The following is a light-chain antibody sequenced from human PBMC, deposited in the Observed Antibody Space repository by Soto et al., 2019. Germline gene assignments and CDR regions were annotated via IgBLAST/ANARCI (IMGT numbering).Light chain of an antibody. CDR3: HQYITYST. V-gene: IGKV1-5*01. J-gene: IGKJ1*01. CDR2: DAS. CDR1: QSLNNR. Sequence: DIQLTQSPSTLSASVGDRVTITCRASQSLNNRLAWYQQKPGKAPKLLIYDASTLESGVSSRFSGTGSETECTLTITDLHADDLATYFCHQYITYSTFGQGTKVDIK.